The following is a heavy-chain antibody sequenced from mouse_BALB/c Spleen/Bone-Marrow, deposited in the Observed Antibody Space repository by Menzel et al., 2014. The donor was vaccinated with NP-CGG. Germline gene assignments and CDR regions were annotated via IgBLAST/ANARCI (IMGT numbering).Heavy chain of an antibody. J-gene: IGHJ3*01. Sequence: QVQLQQSGAELVKPGASVKSSCKASGYTFTSYYMYWVKQRPGQGLEWIGGINPSNGGTNFNEKFKSKATLTVDKSSSTAYMQLSSLTSEDSAVYYCTRGDDYDEEFAYWGQGTLVTVSA. D-gene: IGHD2-4*01. CDR1: GYTFTSYY. CDR3: TRGDDYDEEFAY. CDR2: INPSNGGT. V-gene: IGHV1S81*02.